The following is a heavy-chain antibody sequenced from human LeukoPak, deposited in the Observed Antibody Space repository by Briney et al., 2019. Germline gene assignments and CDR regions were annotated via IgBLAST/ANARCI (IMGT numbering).Heavy chain of an antibody. V-gene: IGHV3-48*01. CDR2: ISSSSSTI. Sequence: GSLRLSCAASGFTFSSYSMNWVRQAPGKGLEWVSYISSSSSTIYYADSVKGRFTISRDNAKNSLYLQMNSLRAEDTAVYYCARSDGYNWVSWDYWGQGTLVTVSS. CDR1: GFTFSSYS. J-gene: IGHJ4*02. D-gene: IGHD5-24*01. CDR3: ARSDGYNWVSWDY.